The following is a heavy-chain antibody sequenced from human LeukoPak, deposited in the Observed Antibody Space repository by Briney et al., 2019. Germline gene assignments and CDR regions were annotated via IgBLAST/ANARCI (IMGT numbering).Heavy chain of an antibody. V-gene: IGHV3-21*01. CDR3: ARGLRGGDSGY. J-gene: IGHJ4*02. Sequence: PGGSLRLSCAASGFTFSSYSMNWVRQAPGKGLEWVSSISSSSSYIYYADSVKGRFTISRENAKNSLYLQMNSLRAEDTAVYYCARGLRGGDSGYWGQGTLVTVSS. CDR2: ISSSSSYI. D-gene: IGHD3-16*01. CDR1: GFTFSSYS.